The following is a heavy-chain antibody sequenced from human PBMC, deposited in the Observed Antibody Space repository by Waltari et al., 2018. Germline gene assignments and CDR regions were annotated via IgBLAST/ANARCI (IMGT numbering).Heavy chain of an antibody. CDR3: ATWRSLIAPFMGGVFEI. V-gene: IGHV3-7*01. Sequence: EVLLVESGGGLVQPGGSLRLSCAASGFTFSGSWMTWVRQAPGKGVGWVDKIKEDGSERYYMGSVRGRFTISRDNAKNSLSLQMNSLRAEDTAGYYCATWRSLIAPFMGGVFEIWGHGTMVTVSS. CDR1: GFTFSGSW. J-gene: IGHJ3*02. CDR2: IKEDGSER. D-gene: IGHD3-16*01.